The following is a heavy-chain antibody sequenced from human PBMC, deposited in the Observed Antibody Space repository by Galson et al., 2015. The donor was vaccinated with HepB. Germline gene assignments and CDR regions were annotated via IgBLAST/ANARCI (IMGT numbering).Heavy chain of an antibody. CDR2: ISYDGSNK. V-gene: IGHV3-30*03. CDR1: GFTFSSYG. J-gene: IGHJ6*02. D-gene: IGHD2-21*02. CDR3: VRIGDGSPKPPAYHYYGVDF. Sequence: SLRLSCAASGFTFSSYGMHWVRQAPGKGLEWVAVISYDGSNKYYADSVKGRFTISRDNSKNTLYLQMNSLRAEDTAVYYCVRIGDGSPKPPAYHYYGVDFWGQGTTVTVSS.